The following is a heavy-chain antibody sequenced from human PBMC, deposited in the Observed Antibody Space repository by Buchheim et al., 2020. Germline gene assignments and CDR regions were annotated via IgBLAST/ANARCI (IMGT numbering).Heavy chain of an antibody. V-gene: IGHV4-59*08. Sequence: QVQLQELGPGLVKPSETLSLTCTVSGGSISSYYWSWIRQPPGKGLEWIGYIYYSGSTNYNPSLKSRVTISVDTSKNQFSLKLSSVTAADTAVYYCARGAYSSLLDYWGQGTL. D-gene: IGHD6-13*01. CDR1: GGSISSYY. CDR3: ARGAYSSLLDY. CDR2: IYYSGST. J-gene: IGHJ4*02.